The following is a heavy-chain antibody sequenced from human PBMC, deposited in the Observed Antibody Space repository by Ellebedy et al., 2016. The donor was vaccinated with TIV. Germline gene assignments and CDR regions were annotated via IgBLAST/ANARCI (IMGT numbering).Heavy chain of an antibody. V-gene: IGHV4-59*08. D-gene: IGHD6-13*01. Sequence: MPSETLSLTCTVSGGSISTYYWSWIRQPPWKGLEWIGYIYNSGTTNYNPSLKSRVTISVDTSKNQFSLKLSSVTAADTAVYFCASQIGQQLPPRDWGQGTLVTVSS. CDR2: IYNSGTT. J-gene: IGHJ4*02. CDR1: GGSISTYY. CDR3: ASQIGQQLPPRD.